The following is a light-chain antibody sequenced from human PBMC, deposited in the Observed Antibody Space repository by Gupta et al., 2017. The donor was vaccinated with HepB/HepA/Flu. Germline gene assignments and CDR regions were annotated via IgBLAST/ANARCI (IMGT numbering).Light chain of an antibody. V-gene: IGLV2-14*03. CDR3: SSYTNSSTLLV. CDR2: DVS. Sequence: SALNQPASVAGSPGKSLTIPCPGNSSDVGGYNYVSWYQQHPGQAPKLMLYDVSNRPSGVSNRFSGSKSGNTASLTISGLQAEDEADYYCSSYTNSSTLLVFGGGTKLTVL. CDR1: SSDVGGYNY. J-gene: IGLJ2*01.